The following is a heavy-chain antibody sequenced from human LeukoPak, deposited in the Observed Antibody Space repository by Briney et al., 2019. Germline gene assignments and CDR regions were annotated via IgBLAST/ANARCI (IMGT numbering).Heavy chain of an antibody. D-gene: IGHD5-18*01. CDR1: GYTFTGYY. CDR2: INPNSGGT. Sequence: GASVKVSCKASGYTFTGYYMHWVRQAPGQGLEWMGWINPNSGGTNYAQKFQGRVTMTRDTSISTAYMELSRLRSDDTAVYYCARDNGGYSYGRTFDYWGQGTPVTVSS. J-gene: IGHJ4*02. V-gene: IGHV1-2*02. CDR3: ARDNGGYSYGRTFDY.